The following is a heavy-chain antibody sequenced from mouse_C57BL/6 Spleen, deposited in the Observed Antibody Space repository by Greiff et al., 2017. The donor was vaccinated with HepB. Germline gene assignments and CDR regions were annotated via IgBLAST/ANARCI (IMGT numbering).Heavy chain of an antibody. D-gene: IGHD3-2*02. J-gene: IGHJ3*01. CDR1: GYAFTNYL. Sequence: QVQLQQSGAELVRPGTSVKVSCKASGYAFTNYLIEWVKQRPGQGLEWIGVINPGSGGTNYNEKFKGKATLTADKSSSTAYMQLSSLTSGDSAVYFCARKGDSSGFAYWGQGTLVTVSA. CDR2: INPGSGGT. CDR3: ARKGDSSGFAY. V-gene: IGHV1-54*01.